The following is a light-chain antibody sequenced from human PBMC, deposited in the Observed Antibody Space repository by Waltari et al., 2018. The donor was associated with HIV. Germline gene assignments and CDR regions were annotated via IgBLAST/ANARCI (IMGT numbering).Light chain of an antibody. CDR3: AAWDDSLSGPV. CDR1: SSNIGSNY. V-gene: IGLV1-47*01. Sequence: QSVLTQPPSASGTPGQRVTISCSGSSSNIGSNYVYWYQQLPGTAPKLLLYRSQQRHAGVPGRFAGSKYGNSASLAIRGLRSEDEADYYCAAWDDSLSGPVFGGGTKLTVL. J-gene: IGLJ3*02. CDR2: RSQ.